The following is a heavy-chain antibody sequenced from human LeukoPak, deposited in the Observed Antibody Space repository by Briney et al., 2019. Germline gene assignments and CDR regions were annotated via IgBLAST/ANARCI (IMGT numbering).Heavy chain of an antibody. V-gene: IGHV3-48*03. CDR3: AKDISGYYDSSGLDY. J-gene: IGHJ4*02. Sequence: GGSLRLSCAASGFTFSSYEMNWVRQAPGKGLEWVSYISGSGNTIYYADSVKGRFTISRDNAENSLYLQMNSLRAEDMALYYCAKDISGYYDSSGLDYWGQGTLVTVSS. CDR2: ISGSGNTI. CDR1: GFTFSSYE. D-gene: IGHD3-22*01.